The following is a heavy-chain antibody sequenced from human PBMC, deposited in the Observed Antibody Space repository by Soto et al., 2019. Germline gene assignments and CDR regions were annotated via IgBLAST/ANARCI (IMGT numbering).Heavy chain of an antibody. CDR3: ARVGATAEFDS. Sequence: QVQLQESGPGLVKPSETLSLTCTVSGDSINTYYWSWIRQPPGKGLEWIGYMSYPGRTDFNPSLASRVTISGDRSKNQFSLKLSSVTAADTAVSYCARVGATAEFDSWGQGTRFTVSS. D-gene: IGHD1-26*01. V-gene: IGHV4-59*01. CDR1: GDSINTYY. CDR2: MSYPGRT. J-gene: IGHJ4*02.